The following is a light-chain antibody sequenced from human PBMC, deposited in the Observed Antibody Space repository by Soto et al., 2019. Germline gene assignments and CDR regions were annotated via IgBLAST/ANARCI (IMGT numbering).Light chain of an antibody. CDR2: RND. CDR3: TTWDDSMSGGV. J-gene: IGLJ1*01. V-gene: IGLV1-47*01. Sequence: QSVLTQPPSVSGTPGQRVTISCSGSSSNIGSNYIYWYQQFPGMAPKLLIYRNDQRPSGVPDRFSGSKSGTSGSLAISGLRYEDEADYYCTTWDDSMSGGVLGTGNKVTVL. CDR1: SSNIGSNY.